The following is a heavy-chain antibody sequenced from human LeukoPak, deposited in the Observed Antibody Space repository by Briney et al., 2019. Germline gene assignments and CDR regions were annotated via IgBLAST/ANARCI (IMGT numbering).Heavy chain of an antibody. J-gene: IGHJ5*02. CDR2: IHTSWTT. CDR3: ARGDYYDGGGRNWFDP. Sequence: KPSETLSLTCTVSGDSMSSYYWNFIRQPAGKGLEWIGRIHTSWTTYYSPSLKSRITMSVDTSRNQFSLRLTSVTAADTAVYYCARGDYYDGGGRNWFDPWGQGTLVTVSS. V-gene: IGHV4-4*07. CDR1: GDSMSSYY. D-gene: IGHD3-16*01.